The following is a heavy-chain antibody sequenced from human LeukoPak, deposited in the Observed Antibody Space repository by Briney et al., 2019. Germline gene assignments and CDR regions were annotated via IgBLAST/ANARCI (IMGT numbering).Heavy chain of an antibody. CDR3: TRDGPRSSGYPDT. Sequence: DPSETLSLTCTVSGGSISSGGHFWSWIRQHPGKGLEWIGYIYYSGSTYYNPSLKSRVTISVDTSKNQFSLRLNSVTAADTAVYYRTRDGPRSSGYPDTWGQGTLVTVSS. D-gene: IGHD3-22*01. CDR2: IYYSGST. J-gene: IGHJ5*02. V-gene: IGHV4-31*03. CDR1: GGSISSGGHF.